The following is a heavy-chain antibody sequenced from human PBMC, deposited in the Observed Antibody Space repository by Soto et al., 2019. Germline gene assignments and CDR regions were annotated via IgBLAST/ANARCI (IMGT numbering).Heavy chain of an antibody. J-gene: IGHJ4*02. D-gene: IGHD5-18*01. CDR2: ISHDGSDI. V-gene: IGHV3-30-3*01. Sequence: GGSLRLSCASSGFTFSIYSMHWVRQAPGKGLEWVAVISHDGSDIYYDDSVKGRFTISRDNSNSTLFLHMNSLRPEDTAVYYCARDAYNYGYFSYWVQGTLVTVSS. CDR1: GFTFSIYS. CDR3: ARDAYNYGYFSY.